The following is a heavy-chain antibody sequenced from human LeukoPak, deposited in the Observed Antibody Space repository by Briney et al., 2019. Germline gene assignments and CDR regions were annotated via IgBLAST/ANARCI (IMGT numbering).Heavy chain of an antibody. V-gene: IGHV4-34*01. D-gene: IGHD3-22*01. J-gene: IGHJ5*02. CDR3: ARHYSVKYYCDSSGFFGP. Sequence: SETLSLTCAVYGGSFSGYYWSWIRQPPGKGLEWIGEINHSGSTNYNPSLKSRVTISVDTSKNQFSLKLSSVTAADTAVYYCARHYSVKYYCDSSGFFGPWGQGTLVTVSS. CDR2: INHSGST. CDR1: GGSFSGYY.